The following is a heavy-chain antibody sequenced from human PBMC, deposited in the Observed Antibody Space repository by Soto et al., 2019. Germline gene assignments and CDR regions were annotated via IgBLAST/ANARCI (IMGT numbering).Heavy chain of an antibody. V-gene: IGHV1-2*02. CDR1: GYTFTAYY. CDR3: PRIMTNNNGPGGAKGMGF. CDR2: INPKFGDT. D-gene: IGHD3-10*01. J-gene: IGHJ6*03. Sequence: QVQLVQSGAEVKEPGDSVRVSCEASGYTFTAYYIHWVRQAPGQGLEWMGWINPKFGDTTYAQDFQGRVSMTRDMSTSTFYMRLASWTSDDWPLYTGPRIMTNNNGPGGAKGMGFGGKGPTVT.